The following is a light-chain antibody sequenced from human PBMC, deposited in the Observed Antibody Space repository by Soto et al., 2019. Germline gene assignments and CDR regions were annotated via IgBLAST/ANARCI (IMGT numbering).Light chain of an antibody. CDR2: EVS. CDR1: QSLLHSDGKTY. J-gene: IGKJ4*01. CDR3: QQSHSSPLS. Sequence: DIVMTQTPLSLSVTPGQPASISCKSSQSLLHSDGKTYSYWYLQKPGQPPQLLIYEVSNRFSGVPDRSSGSGSGTDFALTISSLQPEDSAVYYCQQSHSSPLSFGGGTKVDIK. V-gene: IGKV2D-29*01.